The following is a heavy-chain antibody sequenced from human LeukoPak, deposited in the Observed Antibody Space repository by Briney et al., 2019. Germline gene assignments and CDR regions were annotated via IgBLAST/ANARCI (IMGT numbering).Heavy chain of an antibody. Sequence: PSETLSLTCAVYGGSFSGDYWSWIRQPPGKGLEWIGEINHSGRTNYEPSLKSRVTISVDTSKNQFSLKLSSVTAADTAVYYCARHRRRITMIVVVNEEVDYWGQGTLVTVSS. CDR2: INHSGRT. J-gene: IGHJ4*02. V-gene: IGHV4-34*01. D-gene: IGHD3-22*01. CDR1: GGSFSGDY. CDR3: ARHRRRITMIVVVNEEVDY.